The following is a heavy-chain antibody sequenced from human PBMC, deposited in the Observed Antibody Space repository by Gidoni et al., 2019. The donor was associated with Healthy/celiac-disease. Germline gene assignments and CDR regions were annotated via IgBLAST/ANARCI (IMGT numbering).Heavy chain of an antibody. J-gene: IGHJ5*02. D-gene: IGHD5-12*01. CDR3: ERRVARDGYNPAGGWFDP. Sequence: EVQLVQSGAEVQKPGESLRSSCKGSGYSFTSYWISWVRQMPGKVLEWMGRIDPSDSYTNYSPSYQGHVTISADKSISTAYRQWSSLKASDTAMYDCERRVARDGYNPAGGWFDPWGQGTLVTVSS. CDR1: GYSFTSYW. CDR2: IDPSDSYT. V-gene: IGHV5-10-1*01.